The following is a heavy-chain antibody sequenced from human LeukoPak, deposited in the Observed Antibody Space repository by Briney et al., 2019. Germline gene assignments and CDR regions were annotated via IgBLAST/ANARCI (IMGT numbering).Heavy chain of an antibody. Sequence: PSETRSLTCTVSGGSISSYYWSWIRQPPGKGLEWIGYIYYSGSTNYNPSLKSRVTISVDTSKNQFSLKLSSVAAADTAVYYCARGIWYYYDSSGYYTYYYYYYMDVWGKGTTVTVSS. CDR2: IYYSGST. V-gene: IGHV4-59*01. CDR3: ARGIWYYYDSSGYYTYYYYYYMDV. D-gene: IGHD3-22*01. J-gene: IGHJ6*03. CDR1: GGSISSYY.